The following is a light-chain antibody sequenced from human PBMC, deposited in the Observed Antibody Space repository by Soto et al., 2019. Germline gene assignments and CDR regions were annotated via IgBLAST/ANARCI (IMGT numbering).Light chain of an antibody. J-gene: IGKJ1*01. V-gene: IGKV1-39*01. CDR3: QQSYSTTWT. Sequence: DIQMTQSPSSLSSSVSERFTTTCRASQGISTYLNWYHQKPGKAPKLLIYAASSLQSGVPSRFSGSGSETDSTLTISSLQPEDFATYSCQQSYSTTWTFGQGTKVDIK. CDR1: QGISTY. CDR2: AAS.